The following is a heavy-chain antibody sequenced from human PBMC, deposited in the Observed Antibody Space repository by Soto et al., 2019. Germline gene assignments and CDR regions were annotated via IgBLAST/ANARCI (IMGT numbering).Heavy chain of an antibody. CDR3: AGTVAYYYYYGMDV. J-gene: IGHJ6*02. Sequence: QVQLVQSGAEVVKPGSSVKVSCKASGGTFSSYAISWVRQAPGQGLEWMGGIIPIFGTANCAQKFQGRVTIPADKSTSTAYMELSSLRSEDTAVYYCAGTVAYYYYYGMDVWGQGTTVTVSS. D-gene: IGHD4-17*01. V-gene: IGHV1-69*06. CDR1: GGTFSSYA. CDR2: IIPIFGTA.